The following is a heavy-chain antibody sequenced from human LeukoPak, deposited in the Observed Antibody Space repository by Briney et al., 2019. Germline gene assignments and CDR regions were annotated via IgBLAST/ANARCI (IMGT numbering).Heavy chain of an antibody. J-gene: IGHJ6*03. V-gene: IGHV3-48*03. CDR1: GFTFSSYE. CDR2: ISSSGSTI. Sequence: GGSLRLSCAASGFTFSSYEMNWVRQAPGKGLEWVSYISSSGSTIYYADSVKDRFTISRDNAKNSLYLQMNSLRAEDTAVYYCAREGYYYYYMDVWGKGTTVTVSS. CDR3: AREGYYYYYMDV.